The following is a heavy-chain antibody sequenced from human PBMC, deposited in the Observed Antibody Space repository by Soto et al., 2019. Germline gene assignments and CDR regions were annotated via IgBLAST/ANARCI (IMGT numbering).Heavy chain of an antibody. J-gene: IGHJ3*02. CDR1: GFTFSSYA. D-gene: IGHD1-26*01. Sequence: GGSLRLSCAASGFTFSSYAMSWVRQAPGKGLEWVSAISGSGGSTYYADSVKGRFTISRDNSKNTLYLQMNSLRAEDTAVYYCFVPEVGGFSGDVFDIWGQGTMVTVSS. CDR3: FVPEVGGFSGDVFDI. V-gene: IGHV3-23*01. CDR2: ISGSGGST.